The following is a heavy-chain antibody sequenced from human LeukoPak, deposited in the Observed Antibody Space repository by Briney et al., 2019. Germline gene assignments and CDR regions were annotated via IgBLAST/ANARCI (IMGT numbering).Heavy chain of an antibody. CDR2: ISSSGSTI. CDR1: GFTFSDYY. CDR3: ARDRGALRYFDWLPYYYYGMDV. J-gene: IGHJ6*02. V-gene: IGHV3-11*01. D-gene: IGHD3-9*01. Sequence: PGGSLRLSCAASGFTFSDYYMSWIRQAPGKGLEWVSYISSSGSTIYYADSVKGRFTISRDNAKNSLYLQMNSLRAEDTAVYYCARDRGALRYFDWLPYYYYGMDVWGQGTMVTVS.